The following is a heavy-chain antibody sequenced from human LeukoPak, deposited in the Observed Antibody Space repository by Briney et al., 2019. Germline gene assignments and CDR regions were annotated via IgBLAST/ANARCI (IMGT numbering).Heavy chain of an antibody. V-gene: IGHV4-34*01. J-gene: IGHJ4*02. Sequence: SETLSLTCAVYGGSFSGYYWSWIRQPPGKGLEWIGEINHSGSTNYNPSLKGRVTISVDTSKNQFSLKLSSVTAADTAVYYCARGRYYDSSGYPSFDYWGQGTLVTVSS. CDR2: INHSGST. CDR1: GGSFSGYY. D-gene: IGHD3-22*01. CDR3: ARGRYYDSSGYPSFDY.